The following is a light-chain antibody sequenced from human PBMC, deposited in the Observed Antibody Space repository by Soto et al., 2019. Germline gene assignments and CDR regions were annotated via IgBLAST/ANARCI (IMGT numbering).Light chain of an antibody. CDR2: DTS. CDR1: QDINKY. CDR3: QQSENVPLT. V-gene: IGKV1-33*01. J-gene: IGKJ4*01. Sequence: DIQMTQPPSSRSAAVGDRSTITCKASQDINKYLNWYQHKLGQAPKLLIYDTSNLQRGVPPGFSGSGSGPHFTLTITSLQSEDFATYYCQQSENVPLTFGGGTKVEIK.